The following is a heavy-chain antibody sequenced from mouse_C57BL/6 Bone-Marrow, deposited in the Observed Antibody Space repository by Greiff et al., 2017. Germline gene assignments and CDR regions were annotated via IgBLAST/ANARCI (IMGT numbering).Heavy chain of an antibody. CDR1: GFTFSNYW. Sequence: EVKLMESGGGLVQPGGSMKLSCVASGFTFSNYWMNWVRQSPEKGLEWVAQIRLKSDNYATNYAESVKGRFTISRDDSKSSVYLQMNNLRAEDTGIYYCTAGDYYAMDYWGQGTSVTVSA. J-gene: IGHJ4*01. V-gene: IGHV6-3*01. CDR3: TAGDYYAMDY. CDR2: IRLKSDNYAT.